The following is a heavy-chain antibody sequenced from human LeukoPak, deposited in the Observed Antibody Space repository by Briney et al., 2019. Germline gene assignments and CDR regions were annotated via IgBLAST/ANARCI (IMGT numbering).Heavy chain of an antibody. CDR3: AREEYCTNGVCPGDY. CDR2: ISGSSSYT. Sequence: GGSLRLSCAASGFTFRDSYMSWIRQTPGKDLEWLSYISGSSSYTNYADSVRGRFIISRDNAKNSLYLQMNSLRAEDTAVYYCAREEYCTNGVCPGDYWGQGTLVTVSS. CDR1: GFTFRDSY. D-gene: IGHD2-8*01. J-gene: IGHJ4*02. V-gene: IGHV3-11*06.